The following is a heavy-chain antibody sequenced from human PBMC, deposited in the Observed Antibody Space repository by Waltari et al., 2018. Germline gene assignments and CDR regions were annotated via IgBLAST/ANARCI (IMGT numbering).Heavy chain of an antibody. CDR1: GFPFDDYA. J-gene: IGHJ3*02. D-gene: IGHD6-6*01. V-gene: IGHV3-43D*04. CDR3: AXDIAARPRLDAXDI. CDR2: IXWDGGSX. Sequence: VQLVEXGGVXVQPGGSLXLSCAASGFPFDDYAMHWVRQAPGKGLEWXSLIXWDGGSXYYADSVKGRFTISRDNSKNSLYLQMXXLRAEDTAXYXCAXDIAARPRLDAXDIWGQXTMVTVXS.